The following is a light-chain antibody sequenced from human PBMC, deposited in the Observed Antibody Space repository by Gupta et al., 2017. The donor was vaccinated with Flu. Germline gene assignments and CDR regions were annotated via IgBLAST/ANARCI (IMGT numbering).Light chain of an antibody. J-gene: IGLJ3*02. Sequence: YCLTQPPSASVSPGQTPKISCSGYLLSKKYGYWYQQKAGQAPVLLIYKDNKRPAGVPERFSGFSSGTTVTLTIHDVRTADEADYYCQAADGTFWVFGGGTKLTVL. CDR3: QAADGTFWV. V-gene: IGLV3-25*02. CDR1: LLSKKY. CDR2: KDN.